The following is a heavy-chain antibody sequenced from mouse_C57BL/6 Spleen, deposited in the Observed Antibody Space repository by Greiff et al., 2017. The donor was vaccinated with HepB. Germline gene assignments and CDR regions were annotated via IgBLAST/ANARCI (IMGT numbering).Heavy chain of an antibody. CDR2: ISSGSSTI. Sequence: EVQLQESGGGLVKPGGSLKLSCAASGFTFSDYGMHWVRQAPEKGLEWVAYISSGSSTIYYADTVKGRFTISRDNAKNTLFLQMTSLRSEDTAMYYCARWFTTVVATGAMDYWGQGTSVTVSS. CDR1: GFTFSDYG. D-gene: IGHD1-1*01. J-gene: IGHJ4*01. CDR3: ARWFTTVVATGAMDY. V-gene: IGHV5-17*01.